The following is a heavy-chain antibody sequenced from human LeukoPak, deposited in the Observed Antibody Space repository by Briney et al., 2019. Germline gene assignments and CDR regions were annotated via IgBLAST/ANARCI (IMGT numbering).Heavy chain of an antibody. V-gene: IGHV4-59*08. D-gene: IGHD3-3*01. CDR3: ARTVGGDFWSGYSPGGFDP. CDR2: IYYSGST. CDR1: GGSISSYY. Sequence: PSETLSLTCTVSGGSISSYYWSWIRQPPGKGLEWIGYIYYSGSTNYNPSLKSRVTISVDTSKNQFSLKLSSVTAADTAVYYCARTVGGDFWSGYSPGGFDPWGQGTLVTVSS. J-gene: IGHJ5*02.